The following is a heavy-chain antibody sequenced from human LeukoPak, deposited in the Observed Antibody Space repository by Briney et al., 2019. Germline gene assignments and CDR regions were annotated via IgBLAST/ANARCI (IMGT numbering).Heavy chain of an antibody. CDR2: ISYDGSNK. CDR3: ARVTRRYSSGWYYFDY. Sequence: GGSLRLSCAASGFTFSSYAMHWVRQAPGKGLEWVAVISYDGSNKYYADSVKGRFTISRDNSKNTLYLQMNSLRAGDTAVYYCARVTRRYSSGWYYFDYWGQGTLVTVSS. CDR1: GFTFSSYA. J-gene: IGHJ4*02. V-gene: IGHV3-30*04. D-gene: IGHD6-19*01.